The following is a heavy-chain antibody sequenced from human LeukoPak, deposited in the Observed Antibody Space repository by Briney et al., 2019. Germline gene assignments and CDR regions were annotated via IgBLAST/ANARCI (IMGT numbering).Heavy chain of an antibody. CDR1: GGTFSSYA. CDR2: IIPILGIA. Sequence: SVKVSCKASGGTFSSYAISWLRQAPGQGLEWMGRIIPILGIANYAQKFQGRVTITADKSTSTAYMELSSLRSEDTAVYYCAREEAAAGTGGFDYWGQGTLVTVSS. D-gene: IGHD6-13*01. CDR3: AREEAAAGTGGFDY. V-gene: IGHV1-69*04. J-gene: IGHJ4*02.